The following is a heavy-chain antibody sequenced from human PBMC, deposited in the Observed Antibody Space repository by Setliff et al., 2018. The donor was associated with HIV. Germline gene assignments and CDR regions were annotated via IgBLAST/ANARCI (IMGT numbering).Heavy chain of an antibody. J-gene: IGHJ3*02. D-gene: IGHD3-10*01. CDR2: ISPSGDIT. Sequence: ASVKVSCKASGNTFSSHYMHWARQAPGKGLEWMGLISPSGDITSYAEKFQGRVTMTRDTSTSTVYMELRSLRSEDTAIYYCASKGGSGNYPDSDAFDIWGQGTLVTVSS. CDR3: ASKGGSGNYPDSDAFDI. V-gene: IGHV1-46*01. CDR1: GNTFSSHY.